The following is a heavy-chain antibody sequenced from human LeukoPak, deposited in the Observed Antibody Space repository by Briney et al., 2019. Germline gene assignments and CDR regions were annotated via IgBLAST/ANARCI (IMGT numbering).Heavy chain of an antibody. CDR1: GYTFTSYD. J-gene: IGHJ3*02. V-gene: IGHV1-8*01. CDR2: MNPNSGNT. CDR3: ARGVVVVVAALDAFDI. D-gene: IGHD2-15*01. Sequence: EASVKVSCKASGYTFTSYDINWVRQATGQGLEWMGWMNPNSGNTGYAQKFQGRVTMTRNTSISTAYMELSSLRSEDTAVYYCARGVVVVVAALDAFDIWGQGTMVTVSS.